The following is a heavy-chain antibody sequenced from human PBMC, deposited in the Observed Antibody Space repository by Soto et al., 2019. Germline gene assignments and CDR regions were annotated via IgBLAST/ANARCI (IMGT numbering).Heavy chain of an antibody. V-gene: IGHV1-3*01. CDR3: ARDPRGGYPSLFDY. CDR1: GYTFPSYA. D-gene: IGHD3-22*01. Sequence: QVQLVQSRAEVKKPGASVKVSCKASGYTFPSYAMHWVRQAPGQRLEWMGWINAGNGNTKYSQKFQGRVTITRDTSASTAYMELSSLRSEDTAVYYCARDPRGGYPSLFDYWGQGTLVTVSS. J-gene: IGHJ4*02. CDR2: INAGNGNT.